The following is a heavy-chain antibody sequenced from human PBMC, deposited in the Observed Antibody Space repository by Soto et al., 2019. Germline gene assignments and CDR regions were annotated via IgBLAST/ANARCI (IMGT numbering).Heavy chain of an antibody. CDR2: ISSSSSYI. Sequence: GSLRLSCAASGFTFSSYSMNWVRQAPGKGLEWVSSISSSSSYIYYADSVKGRFTISRDNAKNSLYLQMNSLRAEDTAVYYCARDRGYCSGGSCYSYGMDVWGQGTTVTVSS. V-gene: IGHV3-21*01. J-gene: IGHJ6*02. D-gene: IGHD2-15*01. CDR1: GFTFSSYS. CDR3: ARDRGYCSGGSCYSYGMDV.